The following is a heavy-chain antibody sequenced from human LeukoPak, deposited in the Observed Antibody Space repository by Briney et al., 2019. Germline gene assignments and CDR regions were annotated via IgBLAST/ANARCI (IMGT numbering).Heavy chain of an antibody. J-gene: IGHJ3*02. CDR3: ARNNLHGGDAFDT. D-gene: IGHD3-16*01. Sequence: SETLSLTCTVSGGSISSGSYYWSWIRQPAGKGLEWIGRIYTSGSTNYNPSLKSRVTISVDTSKNQFSLKLSSVTAADTAVYYCARNNLHGGDAFDTWGQGTMVTVSS. CDR1: GGSISSGSYY. V-gene: IGHV4-61*02. CDR2: IYTSGST.